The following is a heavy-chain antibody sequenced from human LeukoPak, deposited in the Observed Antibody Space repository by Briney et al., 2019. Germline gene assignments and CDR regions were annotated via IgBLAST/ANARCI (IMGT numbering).Heavy chain of an antibody. D-gene: IGHD3-9*01. CDR3: VKVQYYDILTGYSGPFDY. CDR1: GLALSNYW. CDR2: IKPDGSEK. Sequence: GGSLRLSCVAPGLALSNYWMSWVRQAPGKGLEWVATIKPDGSEKYYVDSVKGRFTISRDNAKSSLYLQMDSLRAEDTAVYYCVKVQYYDILTGYSGPFDYWGQGTLVTVSS. V-gene: IGHV3-7*03. J-gene: IGHJ4*02.